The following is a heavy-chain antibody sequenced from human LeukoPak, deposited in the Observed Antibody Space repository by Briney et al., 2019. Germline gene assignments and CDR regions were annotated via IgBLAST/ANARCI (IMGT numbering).Heavy chain of an antibody. J-gene: IGHJ4*02. CDR2: ISSSSSYT. V-gene: IGHV3-21*05. CDR3: ARASDDYVWGSYRYFDY. D-gene: IGHD3-16*02. Sequence: GGSLRLSCAASGFTFSSYAMHWVRQAPGKGLEWVSYISSSSSYTNYADSVKGRFTISRDNAKNSLYLQMNSLRAEDTAVYYCARASDDYVWGSYRYFDYWGQGTLVTVSS. CDR1: GFTFSSYA.